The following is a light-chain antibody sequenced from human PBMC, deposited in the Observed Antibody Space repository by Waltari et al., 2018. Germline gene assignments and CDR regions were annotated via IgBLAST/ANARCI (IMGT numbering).Light chain of an antibody. Sequence: DLQMTQSPSTLSAFVGDRVTITCRASQSISNWLAWYQQKPGKAPKLLIYDASTLEIGVPSRFSGSGSGTEFTLTISSLQPDDFATYYCQQYNSYWTFGQGTKVEIK. CDR1: QSISNW. V-gene: IGKV1-5*01. J-gene: IGKJ1*01. CDR3: QQYNSYWT. CDR2: DAS.